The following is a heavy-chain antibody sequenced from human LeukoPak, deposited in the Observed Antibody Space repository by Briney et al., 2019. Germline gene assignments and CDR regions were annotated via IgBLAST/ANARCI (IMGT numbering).Heavy chain of an antibody. D-gene: IGHD5-12*01. CDR3: AWGYSGYGPFDY. CDR1: GGSFSGYY. CDR2: INHSGST. J-gene: IGHJ4*02. V-gene: IGHV4-34*01. Sequence: PSETLSLTCAVYGGSFSGYYWSWIRQPPGKGLEWIGEINHSGSTNYNPSLKSRVTISVDRSKNQFSLNLSSVTAADTAIYYCAWGYSGYGPFDYWGQGTLVTVSS.